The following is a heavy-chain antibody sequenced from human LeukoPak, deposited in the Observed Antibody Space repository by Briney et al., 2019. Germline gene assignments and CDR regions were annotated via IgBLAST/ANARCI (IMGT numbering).Heavy chain of an antibody. J-gene: IGHJ2*01. CDR2: IKQDGSEK. D-gene: IGHD1-26*01. CDR3: VRWIASGSGIYWYFDV. V-gene: IGHV3-7*01. CDR1: GFTFSSYS. Sequence: GGSLRLSCAASGFTFSSYSMNWVRQAPRKGLEWVANIKQDGSEKFYVDSVKGRFTISRDNAKNSLFLQMNSLRAEDTAVYYCVRWIASGSGIYWYFDVWGRGTLVTVSS.